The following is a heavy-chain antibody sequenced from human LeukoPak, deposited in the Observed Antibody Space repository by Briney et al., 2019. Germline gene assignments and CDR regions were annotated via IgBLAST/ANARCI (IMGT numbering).Heavy chain of an antibody. CDR2: TNRDDSDT. D-gene: IGHD4-23*01. CDR3: GRGYGGNRLVDY. CDR1: GFTFSGYW. Sequence: QPGGSLRLSCAASGFTFSGYWMHWVRQAPGKGLVWVSRTNRDDSDTSYADSVKGRFTISRDKAKSTLYLQMNSLRVEDTAVYYCGRGYGGNRLVDYWGQGTLVTVSS. V-gene: IGHV3-74*01. J-gene: IGHJ4*02.